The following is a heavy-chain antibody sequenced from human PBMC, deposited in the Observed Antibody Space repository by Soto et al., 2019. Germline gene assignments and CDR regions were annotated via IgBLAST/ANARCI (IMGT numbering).Heavy chain of an antibody. V-gene: IGHV3-23*01. J-gene: IGHJ4*01. Sequence: EVQLLESGGGLVQPGGSLRLSCAASGFTFNTYDMSWVRQAPGTGLEWVSSIATTGETTFYADSVRGRFTISRDNSKNTLFLQVNTRRADDTAIYYCVRHGGGWGHATLVTVSS. CDR2: IATTGETT. D-gene: IGHD2-15*01. CDR1: GFTFNTYD. CDR3: VRHGGG.